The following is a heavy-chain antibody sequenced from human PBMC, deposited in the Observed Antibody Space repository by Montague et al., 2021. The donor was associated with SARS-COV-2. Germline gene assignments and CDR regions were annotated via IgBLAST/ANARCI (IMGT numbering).Heavy chain of an antibody. CDR1: GFTFSSYC. CDR3: ARDHDYGDY. Sequence: SLRLSCAASGFTFSSYCMTWARQAPGKGLEWVADINLDGSNTYYVDSMKGRFTISRDNAQNSLYLQMNSLRAEDTAVYYCARDHDYGDYWGQGTLVTVSS. CDR2: INLDGSNT. V-gene: IGHV3-7*01. J-gene: IGHJ4*02.